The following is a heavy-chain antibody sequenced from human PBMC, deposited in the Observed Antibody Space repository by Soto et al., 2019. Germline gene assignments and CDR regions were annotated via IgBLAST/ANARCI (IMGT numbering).Heavy chain of an antibody. J-gene: IGHJ3*02. D-gene: IGHD2-15*01. Sequence: GGSLRLSCSASGFTFSSYAMSWVRQAPGQGLEWVSGISAGGGGTYYAESVKGRFTISRDNSKNTQYLQMNSLRAEDTAVYYCAKVGGDYCSGGTCSDAFDIWGQGTMVTVSS. CDR3: AKVGGDYCSGGTCSDAFDI. CDR1: GFTFSSYA. V-gene: IGHV3-23*01. CDR2: ISAGGGGT.